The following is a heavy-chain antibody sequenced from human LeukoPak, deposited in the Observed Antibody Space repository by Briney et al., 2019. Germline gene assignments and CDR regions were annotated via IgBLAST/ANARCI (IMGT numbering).Heavy chain of an antibody. CDR1: GFTFSTYN. Sequence: TGGSLRLSCAASGFTFSTYNMNWVRQAPGKGLEWISYINADSSTIQYADSVRGRFTTSRDNAKNSLYLQMNSLRAEDTAVYYCARMTTVTTAAYYYFMDVWGKGTTVTVSS. V-gene: IGHV3-48*01. CDR2: INADSSTI. CDR3: ARMTTVTTAAYYYFMDV. J-gene: IGHJ6*03. D-gene: IGHD4-11*01.